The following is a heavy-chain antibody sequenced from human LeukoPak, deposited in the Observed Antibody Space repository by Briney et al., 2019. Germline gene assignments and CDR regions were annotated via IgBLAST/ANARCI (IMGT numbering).Heavy chain of an antibody. Sequence: GGSLRLSCAASGFTFSSYWMNWVRQAPGKGLEWVANIKQDGSETYYVDSVKGRFTISRDNAKNSLNLQMNSLRAEDTAVYYCARDMVEMATITGAGYYYYMDVWGKGTTVTVSS. D-gene: IGHD5-24*01. CDR2: IKQDGSET. V-gene: IGHV3-7*01. J-gene: IGHJ6*03. CDR3: ARDMVEMATITGAGYYYYMDV. CDR1: GFTFSSYW.